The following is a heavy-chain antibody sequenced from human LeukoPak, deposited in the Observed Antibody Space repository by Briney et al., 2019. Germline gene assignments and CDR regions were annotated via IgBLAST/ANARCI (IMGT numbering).Heavy chain of an antibody. J-gene: IGHJ4*02. CDR2: INQDGSEK. Sequence: GGSLRVSCAASGFTFITYWMSWVRQAPGKGLEWVANINQDGSEKYYVDSVKGRFTISRDNARNSLYLQMNSLRAEDTAVYYCATRTGGWFPYCGQGTLVTVSS. CDR3: ATRTGGWFPY. D-gene: IGHD6-19*01. CDR1: GFTFITYW. V-gene: IGHV3-7*01.